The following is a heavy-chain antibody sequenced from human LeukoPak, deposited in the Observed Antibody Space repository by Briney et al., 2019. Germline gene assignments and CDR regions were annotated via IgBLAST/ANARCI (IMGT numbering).Heavy chain of an antibody. J-gene: IGHJ4*02. D-gene: IGHD3-10*01. CDR3: VKDSSSGSYFDY. V-gene: IGHV3-64D*06. CDR1: GFTFSRYA. Sequence: GGSLRLSCSASGFTFSRYAMHWVRQAPGKGLEYVSAISSNGGSTYYADSVKGRFTISRDNSRNTLHLQMSSLRVEDTAVYYCVKDSSSGSYFDYWAREPWSPSPQ. CDR2: ISSNGGST.